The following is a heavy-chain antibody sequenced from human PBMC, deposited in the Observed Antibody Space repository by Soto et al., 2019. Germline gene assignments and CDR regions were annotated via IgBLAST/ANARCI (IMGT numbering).Heavy chain of an antibody. CDR2: IYYSGST. J-gene: IGHJ5*02. CDR1: GGSISSGGYY. CDR3: ARDSGTDYDFWGGENWFDP. D-gene: IGHD3-3*01. V-gene: IGHV4-31*03. Sequence: QVQLQESGPGLVKPSQTLSLTCTVSGGSISSGGYYWSWIRQHPGKGLEWIGYIYYSGSTYYNPSHQRRVTISVDTSKNQFSLKLSSVTAADTAVYYCARDSGTDYDFWGGENWFDPWGQGTLVIVCS.